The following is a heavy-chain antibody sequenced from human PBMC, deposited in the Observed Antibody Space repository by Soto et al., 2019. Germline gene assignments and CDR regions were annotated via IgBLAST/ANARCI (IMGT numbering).Heavy chain of an antibody. Sequence: GGSLRLSCAASGFTFSSYGMHWVRQAPGKGLEWVAVISDDGSNKYYADSVKGRCTISRDNSKNTLYLQMNSLRAEDTAVYYCAKDGKTIRYCSSTSCYYYGMDVWGQGTTVTVSS. CDR2: ISDDGSNK. CDR1: GFTFSSYG. V-gene: IGHV3-30*18. CDR3: AKDGKTIRYCSSTSCYYYGMDV. J-gene: IGHJ6*02. D-gene: IGHD2-2*01.